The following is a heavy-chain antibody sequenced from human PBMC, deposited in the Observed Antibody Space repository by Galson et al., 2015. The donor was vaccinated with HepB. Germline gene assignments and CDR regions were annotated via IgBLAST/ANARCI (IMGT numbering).Heavy chain of an antibody. V-gene: IGHV3-30*04. CDR1: GFIFSDHH. CDR3: VKDYTGHWTFDY. CDR2: LSPDGIST. D-gene: IGHD3/OR15-3a*01. Sequence: SLRLSCAASGFIFSDHHIHWVRQTPGKGLEWVATLSPDGISTYYAESVQGRFTISGDKSKNTVDVEMNSLRAEDTAIYYCVKDYTGHWTFDYWGPGTLVTVSS. J-gene: IGHJ4*02.